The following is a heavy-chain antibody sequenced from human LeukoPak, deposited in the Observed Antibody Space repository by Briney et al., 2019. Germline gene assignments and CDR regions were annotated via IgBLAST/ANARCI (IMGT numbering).Heavy chain of an antibody. D-gene: IGHD3-22*01. CDR2: INHSGST. CDR1: GGSFSGYY. V-gene: IGHV4-34*01. Sequence: PSETLSLTCAAYGGSFSGYYWSWIRQPPGKGLEWIGEINHSGSTNYNPSLKSRVTISVDTSKNQFSLKLSSVTAADTAVYYCARGLPGYDSSGYYRNWFDPWGQGTLVTVSS. J-gene: IGHJ5*02. CDR3: ARGLPGYDSSGYYRNWFDP.